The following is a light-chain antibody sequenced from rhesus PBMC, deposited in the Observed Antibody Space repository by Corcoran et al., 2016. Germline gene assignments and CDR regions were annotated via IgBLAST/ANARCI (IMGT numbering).Light chain of an antibody. V-gene: IGKV1-74*01. CDR2: KAS. J-gene: IGKJ3*01. CDR3: QHGYGTPFT. Sequence: DIQMTQSPSSLSASVGDRVTITCRASENVNNYLTWYQQKQGKAPKLLIYKASTLQSGVPSRFSGSGSGTDYTFTISSLQPEDVATYYCQHGYGTPFTFGPGTKLDIK. CDR1: ENVNNY.